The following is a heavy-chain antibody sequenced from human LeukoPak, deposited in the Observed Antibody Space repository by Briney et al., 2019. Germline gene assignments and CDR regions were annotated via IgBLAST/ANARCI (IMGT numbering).Heavy chain of an antibody. Sequence: ASVKVSRKASGYTFTSYGISWVRQAPGQALEWMGWISAYNGNTNYAQKLQGRVTMTTDTSTSTAYMELRSLRSDDTAVYYCARDPRPIVVVVAATPHAFDIWGQGTMVTVSS. CDR3: ARDPRPIVVVVAATPHAFDI. J-gene: IGHJ3*02. D-gene: IGHD2-15*01. CDR2: ISAYNGNT. V-gene: IGHV1-18*01. CDR1: GYTFTSYG.